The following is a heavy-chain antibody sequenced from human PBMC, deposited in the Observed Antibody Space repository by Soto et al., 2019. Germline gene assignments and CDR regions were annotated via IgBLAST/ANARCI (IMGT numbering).Heavy chain of an antibody. J-gene: IGHJ3*02. CDR2: VSWDSRSV. D-gene: IGHD6-6*01. CDR1: GFTFEDYA. CDR3: AKDSIRRSFSRSSTRARDAFDI. Sequence: GGSLRLSCAVSGFTFEDYAMHWVRQAPGKGLEWASGVSWDSRSVAYADSVKGRFTISRDNAENSLHLQMNSLRAEDTAVYYCAKDSIRRSFSRSSTRARDAFDIWGQGTMVTVSS. V-gene: IGHV3-9*01.